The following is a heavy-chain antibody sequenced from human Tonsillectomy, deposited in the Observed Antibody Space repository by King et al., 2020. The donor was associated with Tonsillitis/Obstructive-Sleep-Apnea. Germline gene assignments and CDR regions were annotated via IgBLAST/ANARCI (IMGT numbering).Heavy chain of an antibody. CDR1: GFTFSTYE. J-gene: IGHJ4*02. D-gene: IGHD2-2*01. V-gene: IGHV3-48*03. Sequence: VQLVESGGGLVQPGGSLRLSCVASGFTFSTYEMNWVRQAPGKGLEWLSYISSSGSTIYYADSVKGRFTISRDKAKNSLYLQMNSLRADDTAVYYCAPYRLLGYWGQGTLVTVSS. CDR3: APYRLLGY. CDR2: ISSSGSTI.